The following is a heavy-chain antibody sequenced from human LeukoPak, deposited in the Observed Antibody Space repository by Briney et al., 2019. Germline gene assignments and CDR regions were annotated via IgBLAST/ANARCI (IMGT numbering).Heavy chain of an antibody. CDR1: GGSISSGDYY. CDR3: ARANYYDSRDYAFDI. D-gene: IGHD3-22*01. Sequence: SETLSLTCTVSGGSISSGDYYWSWIRQPPGKGLEWIGYIYYSGSTYYNPSLKSRVTISVDTSKNQFSLKLSSVTAADTAVYYCARANYYDSRDYAFDIWGQGTMVTVSS. CDR2: IYYSGST. J-gene: IGHJ3*02. V-gene: IGHV4-30-4*08.